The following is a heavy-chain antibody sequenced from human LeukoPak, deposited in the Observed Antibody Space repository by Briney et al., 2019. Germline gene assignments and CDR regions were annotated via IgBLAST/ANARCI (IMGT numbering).Heavy chain of an antibody. CDR1: GFTVSNNY. CDR2: IYVVGTT. D-gene: IGHD6-19*01. V-gene: IGHV3-53*05. CDR3: AKDKAGYSSGWPDY. Sequence: GGSLRLSCAASGFTVSNNYMSWVRQAPGKGLEWVSAIYVVGTTYYAESVKGRFTISRDNAKNSLYLQMNSLRAEDTALYYCAKDKAGYSSGWPDYWGQGTLVTVSS. J-gene: IGHJ4*02.